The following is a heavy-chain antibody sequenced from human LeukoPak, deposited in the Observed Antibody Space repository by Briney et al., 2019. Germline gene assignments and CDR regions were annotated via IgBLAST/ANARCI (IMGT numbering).Heavy chain of an antibody. J-gene: IGHJ4*02. CDR2: ISYDGSNK. CDR3: AKGGGSGSSSYLDY. CDR1: GFTFSSYG. Sequence: GGSLRLSCAASGFTFSSYGMHWVRQAPGKGLEWVAVISYDGSNKYYADSVKGRFTISRDNSKNTLYLQMNSLRAEDTAVYYCAKGGGSGSSSYLDYWGQGTLVTVSS. V-gene: IGHV3-30*18. D-gene: IGHD3-10*01.